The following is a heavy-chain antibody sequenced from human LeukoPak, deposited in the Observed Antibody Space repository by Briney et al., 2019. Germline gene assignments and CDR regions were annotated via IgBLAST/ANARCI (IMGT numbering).Heavy chain of an antibody. D-gene: IGHD3-3*01. V-gene: IGHV1-8*01. CDR1: GYTFTSYD. J-gene: IGHJ6*03. CDR3: ARGSTYYDFWSGYDHYYYYYMDV. CDR2: MNPNSGNT. Sequence: ASVKVSCKASGYTFTSYDINWVRQATGQGLEWMGWMNPNSGNTGYAQKFQGRVTMTRNTSISIAYMELSSLRSEDTAVYYCARGSTYYDFWSGYDHYYYYYMDVWGKGTTVTVSS.